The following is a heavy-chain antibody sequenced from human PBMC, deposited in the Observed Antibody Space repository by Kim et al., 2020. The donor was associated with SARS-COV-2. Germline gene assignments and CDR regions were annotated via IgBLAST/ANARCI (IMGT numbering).Heavy chain of an antibody. J-gene: IGHJ6*02. CDR1: GGTFSSYA. CDR2: IIPILGIA. V-gene: IGHV1-69*04. Sequence: SVKVSCKASGGTFSSYAISWVRQAPGQGLEWMGRIIPILGIANYAQKFQGRVTITADKSTSTAYMELSSLRSEDTAVYYCARDLCIAGHMYYYYYGMDVWGQGTTVTVSS. CDR3: ARDLCIAGHMYYYYYGMDV. D-gene: IGHD6-13*01.